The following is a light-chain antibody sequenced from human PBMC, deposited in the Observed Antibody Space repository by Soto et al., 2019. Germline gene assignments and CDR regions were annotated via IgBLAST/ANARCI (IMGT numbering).Light chain of an antibody. Sequence: QLVLTQSPSASASLGASVKLTCTLSSGHSIFAIAWHQQQPDKGPRFLMKLNSDGSHTKGDGVPDRFSGSSSGAERYLTISSLQSEDEADYYCQTWGSGIIFGGGTKLTVL. CDR1: SGHSIFA. J-gene: IGLJ2*01. V-gene: IGLV4-69*01. CDR3: QTWGSGII. CDR2: LNSDGSH.